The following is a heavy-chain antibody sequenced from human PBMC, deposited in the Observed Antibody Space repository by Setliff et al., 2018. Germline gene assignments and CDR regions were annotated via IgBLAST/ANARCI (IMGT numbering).Heavy chain of an antibody. D-gene: IGHD6-6*01. CDR2: IYYSGTT. CDR1: GGSISSGGYY. Sequence: SETLSLTCTVSGGSISSGGYYWTWIRQHPGKGLEWIGHIYYSGTTYYNPSLKSRVSMSVDTSKNHFSLKLISMTAADTAVYYCARGRNVAARLLDSWGQGTLVTVSS. V-gene: IGHV4-31*03. J-gene: IGHJ4*02. CDR3: ARGRNVAARLLDS.